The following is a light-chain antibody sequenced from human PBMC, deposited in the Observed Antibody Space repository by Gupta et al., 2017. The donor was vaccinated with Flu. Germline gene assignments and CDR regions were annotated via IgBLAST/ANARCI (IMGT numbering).Light chain of an antibody. CDR1: QSVSSN. J-gene: IGKJ1*01. Sequence: EIVMTQSPATLSVSPGERATLSCRASQSVSSNFAWYQQKPGQAPRLLIYGASTRATGIPARFSGSGSGTEFTLTISSLQSEDFAVYYCQQDNNWPRTFGQGTKVEIK. CDR3: QQDNNWPRT. CDR2: GAS. V-gene: IGKV3-15*01.